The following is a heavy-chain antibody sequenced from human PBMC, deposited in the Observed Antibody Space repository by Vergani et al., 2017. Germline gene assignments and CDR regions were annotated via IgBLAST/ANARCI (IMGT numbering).Heavy chain of an antibody. Sequence: QVQLVQSGAEVKKPGSSVKVSCKASGGTFSSYAISWVRQAPGQGLEWMGGIIPIFGTANYAQKFQGRDTITADESTSTAYMELSSLRSEDTAVYYCARGAFYSSSSWGDAFDIWGQGTMVTVSS. CDR1: GGTFSSYA. CDR3: ARGAFYSSSSWGDAFDI. J-gene: IGHJ3*02. CDR2: IIPIFGTA. V-gene: IGHV1-69*01. D-gene: IGHD6-6*01.